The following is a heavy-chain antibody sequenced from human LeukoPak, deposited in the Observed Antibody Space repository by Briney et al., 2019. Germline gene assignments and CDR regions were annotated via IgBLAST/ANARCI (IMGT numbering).Heavy chain of an antibody. CDR1: GDSFSSYY. Sequence: SETLSLTCTVSGDSFSSYYWSWIRQPAGKGLEWIGRIYTSGNTNYNPSLKSRVTMSVDTSKNQFSLKLSSVTAADTAVYYCASTGYSYGSFDYWGREPWSPSPQ. J-gene: IGHJ4*02. V-gene: IGHV4-4*07. CDR2: IYTSGNT. CDR3: ASTGYSYGSFDY. D-gene: IGHD5-18*01.